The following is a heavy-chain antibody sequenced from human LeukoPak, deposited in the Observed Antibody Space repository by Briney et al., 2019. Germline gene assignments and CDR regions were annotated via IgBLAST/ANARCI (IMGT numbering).Heavy chain of an antibody. CDR2: IYYSGST. J-gene: IGHJ4*02. CDR1: GGSISSSSYY. CDR3: ARVGTYTAAADLS. Sequence: KPSETLSLTCTVSGGSISSSSYYWGWIRQPPGKGLEWIGSIYYSGSTYYNPSLKSRVTISVDTSKNQFSLKLSSVTAADMAVYYCARVGTYTAAADLSWGQGTLVTVSS. V-gene: IGHV4-39*07. D-gene: IGHD6-13*01.